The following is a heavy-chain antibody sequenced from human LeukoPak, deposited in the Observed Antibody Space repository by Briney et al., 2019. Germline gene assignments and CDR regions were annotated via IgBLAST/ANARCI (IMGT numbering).Heavy chain of an antibody. Sequence: KPGGSLRLSCAGSRFTFVDAWMNWVRQAPGKGLEWVGRIKSKSDGGTTDYAAPVKGRFTISRDDSKRTLFLQMNSLKTEDTGMYYCTTDPFLPTDYWGQGTLVTVSS. CDR2: IKSKSDGGTT. CDR3: TTDPFLPTDY. CDR1: RFTFVDAW. J-gene: IGHJ4*02. V-gene: IGHV3-15*01.